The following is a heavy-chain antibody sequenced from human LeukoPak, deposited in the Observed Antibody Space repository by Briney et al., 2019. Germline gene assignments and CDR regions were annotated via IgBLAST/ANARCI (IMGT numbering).Heavy chain of an antibody. V-gene: IGHV3-48*01. CDR1: GFTFSSYS. CDR2: ISSSSSTI. CDR3: ARAGYCSSTSCSPWYFDL. Sequence: GGSLRLSCAASGFTFSSYSMNWVRQAPGKGLEWVSYISSSSSTIYYADSVKGRFTISRDNAKNSLYLQMNSLRAEDTAVYYCARAGYCSSTSCSPWYFDLWGRGTLVTVSS. D-gene: IGHD2-2*01. J-gene: IGHJ2*01.